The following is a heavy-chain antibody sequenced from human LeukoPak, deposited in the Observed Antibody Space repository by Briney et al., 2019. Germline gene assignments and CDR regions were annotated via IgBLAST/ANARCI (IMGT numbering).Heavy chain of an antibody. J-gene: IGHJ6*02. CDR2: ISGSGGST. CDR3: AKDCSGGSCYSAYYYYGMDV. D-gene: IGHD2-15*01. Sequence: GGSLRLSCAASGFPFSSYAMSWVRQAPGKGLEWVSAISGSGGSTYYADSVKGRFTISRDNSKNTLYLQMNSLRAEDTAVYYCAKDCSGGSCYSAYYYYGMDVWGQGTTVTVSS. V-gene: IGHV3-23*01. CDR1: GFPFSSYA.